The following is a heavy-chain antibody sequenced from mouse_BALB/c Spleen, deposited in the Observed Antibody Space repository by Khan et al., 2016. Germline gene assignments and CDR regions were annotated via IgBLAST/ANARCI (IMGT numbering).Heavy chain of an antibody. Sequence: EVKLLESGPSLVKPSQTLSLTCSVTGDSITSGYWNWIRKFPGNKLEYMGYISYSGSTYYTPSLKSRLTITRDTSKNQYYLRLNSVTTEDTATYXCARYDGYYFDYWSQGTTLTVSS. CDR3: ARYDGYYFDY. D-gene: IGHD2-3*01. V-gene: IGHV3-8*02. CDR1: GDSITSGY. CDR2: ISYSGST. J-gene: IGHJ2*01.